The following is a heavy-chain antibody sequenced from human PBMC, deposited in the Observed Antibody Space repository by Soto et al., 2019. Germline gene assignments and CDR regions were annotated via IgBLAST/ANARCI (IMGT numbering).Heavy chain of an antibody. CDR2: ISRSSSTI. Sequence: EVQLVESGGGLVQPGGSLRLSCAASGFTFSSYSMNWVRQAPGKGLEWVSYISRSSSTIYYADSVKGRFTIARDNAKNTLYLDKNSLRDEVTGVYYCSRPEYSSSSYGMDVWGQGATVTGSS. CDR3: SRPEYSSSSYGMDV. V-gene: IGHV3-48*02. D-gene: IGHD6-6*01. J-gene: IGHJ6*02. CDR1: GFTFSSYS.